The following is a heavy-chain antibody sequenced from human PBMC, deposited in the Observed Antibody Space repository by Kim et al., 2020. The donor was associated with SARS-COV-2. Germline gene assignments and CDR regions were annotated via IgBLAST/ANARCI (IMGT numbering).Heavy chain of an antibody. Sequence: GESLKISCKGSGYSFTSYWIGWVRQMPGKGLEWMGIIYPGDSDTRYSPSFQGQVTISADKSISTAYLQWSSLKASDTAMYYCARHEGSGSYYNPYYYYYGMDVWGQGTTVTVSS. V-gene: IGHV5-51*01. CDR1: GYSFTSYW. CDR3: ARHEGSGSYYNPYYYYYGMDV. CDR2: IYPGDSDT. D-gene: IGHD3-10*01. J-gene: IGHJ6*02.